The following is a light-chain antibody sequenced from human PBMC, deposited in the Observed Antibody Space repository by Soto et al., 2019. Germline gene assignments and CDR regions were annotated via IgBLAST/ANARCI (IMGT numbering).Light chain of an antibody. Sequence: QSALTQPPSASGSPGQSVTISCTGTSSDIGGYNRVSWFQQHPGKAPKLMVYEVSERPSGVPDRFSGSKSGNTASLTVSGLLPEDEADYYCSSYAGTLSWVFGGGTKVTVL. V-gene: IGLV2-8*01. CDR3: SSYAGTLSWV. CDR1: SSDIGGYNR. J-gene: IGLJ2*01. CDR2: EVS.